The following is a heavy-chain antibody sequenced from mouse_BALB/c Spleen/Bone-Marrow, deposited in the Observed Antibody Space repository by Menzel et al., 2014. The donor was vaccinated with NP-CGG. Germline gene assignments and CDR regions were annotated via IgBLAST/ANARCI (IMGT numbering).Heavy chain of an antibody. J-gene: IGHJ4*01. V-gene: IGHV1S56*01. CDR1: GYTFTSYY. CDR2: IYPGNVNT. D-gene: IGHD1-1*01. Sequence: QVQLQQPGPELVKPGASMRISCKASGYTFTSYYLHWVKQRPGQGLEWIGWIYPGNVNTNYNEKFKDKATLTADKSSTTAYMHLSSLTSVDPAVYFCARGGYYGSGRYYYAMDYWGQGTSVTVSS. CDR3: ARGGYYGSGRYYYAMDY.